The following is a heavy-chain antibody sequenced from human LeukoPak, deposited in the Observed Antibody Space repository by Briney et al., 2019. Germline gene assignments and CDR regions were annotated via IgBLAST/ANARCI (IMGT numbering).Heavy chain of an antibody. CDR3: AKDLENYYDSRAGGYFDY. CDR2: ISGSGGST. CDR1: GFTFSSYE. D-gene: IGHD3-22*01. Sequence: GGSLRLSCAASGFTFSSYEMNWVRQAPGKGLEWVSAISGSGGSTYYADSVKGRFTISRDNSKNTLYLQMNSLRAEDTAVYYCAKDLENYYDSRAGGYFDYWGQGTLVTVSS. V-gene: IGHV3-23*01. J-gene: IGHJ4*02.